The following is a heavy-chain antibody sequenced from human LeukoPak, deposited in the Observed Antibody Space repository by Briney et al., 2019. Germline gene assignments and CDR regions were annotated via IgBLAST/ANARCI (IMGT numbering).Heavy chain of an antibody. J-gene: IGHJ6*02. CDR2: VYYSGST. Sequence: PSETLSLTCTVSGGSISSGGYYWSWIRQHPGKGLEWIGYVYYSGSTYYNPSLKSRVTIPVDTSKNQFSLRLSSVTAADTAVYYCARDNHYDSAYYYGMDVWGQGTTVTVSS. CDR1: GGSISSGGYY. CDR3: ARDNHYDSAYYYGMDV. V-gene: IGHV4-31*03. D-gene: IGHD3-3*01.